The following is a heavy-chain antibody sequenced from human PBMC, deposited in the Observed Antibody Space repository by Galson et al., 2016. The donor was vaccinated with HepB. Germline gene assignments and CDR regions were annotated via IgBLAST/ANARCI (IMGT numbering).Heavy chain of an antibody. D-gene: IGHD3-10*01. CDR2: ISWNSGSI. CDR3: ARDAHGSGTYCDG. V-gene: IGHV3-9*01. Sequence: SLRLSCAASGFTFDDYGMNWVRQAPGKGLEWVSSISWNSGSIEYADSVRGRFTISRDNAKNSLYLQMNSLRPEDTAFYYCARDAHGSGTYCDGWGQGTLVTVSS. CDR1: GFTFDDYG. J-gene: IGHJ4*02.